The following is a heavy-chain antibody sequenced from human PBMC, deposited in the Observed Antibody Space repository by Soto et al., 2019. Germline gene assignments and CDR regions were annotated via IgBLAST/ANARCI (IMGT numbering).Heavy chain of an antibody. V-gene: IGHV4-4*07. Sequence: PEETLSLTCTVYGGSLTAYSWNWIRQPVGKGLDWIGRIDTSGKTNYIPSLKSRLTMSIDRFKNQFSLNLKFVTAADTAVYFCAKDESGAADIWGQGTMVTVS. CDR3: AKDESGAADI. D-gene: IGHD7-27*01. CDR2: IDTSGKT. CDR1: GGSLTAYS. J-gene: IGHJ3*02.